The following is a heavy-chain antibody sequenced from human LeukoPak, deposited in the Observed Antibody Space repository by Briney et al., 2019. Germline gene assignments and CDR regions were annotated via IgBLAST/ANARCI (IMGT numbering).Heavy chain of an antibody. CDR3: ARDLSVAGGWYYDP. Sequence: SVKVSCKASGGTFSSYAISWVRQAPGQGLEWMGRIIPILGIANYAQKFQGRVTITADKSTSTAYMELSSLRSEDTAVYYCARDLSVAGGWYYDPWGQGTLVTVSS. D-gene: IGHD6-19*01. J-gene: IGHJ5*02. V-gene: IGHV1-69*04. CDR1: GGTFSSYA. CDR2: IIPILGIA.